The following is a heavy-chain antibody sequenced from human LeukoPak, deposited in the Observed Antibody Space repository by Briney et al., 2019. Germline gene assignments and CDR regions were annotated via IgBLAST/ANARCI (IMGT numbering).Heavy chain of an antibody. D-gene: IGHD6-19*01. CDR2: IIPIFGTA. V-gene: IGHV1-69*01. Sequence: SVKVSCKASGGTFSSYAISWVRLAPGQGLEWMGGIIPIFGTANYAQKFQGRATITADESTSTAYMELSSLRSEDTAVYYCARAPYSSGGSTNYYYYYYMDVWGKGTTVTVSS. CDR3: ARAPYSSGGSTNYYYYYYMDV. J-gene: IGHJ6*03. CDR1: GGTFSSYA.